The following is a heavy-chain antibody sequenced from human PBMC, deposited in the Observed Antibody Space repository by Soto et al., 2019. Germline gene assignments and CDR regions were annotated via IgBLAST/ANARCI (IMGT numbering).Heavy chain of an antibody. J-gene: IGHJ5*02. CDR3: ATKVVIGGIGFVDH. CDR2: INQDESQK. D-gene: IGHD2-15*01. CDR1: GFTFSSYW. Sequence: EVQLVESGGGLVQTGGSLRLSCVASGFTFSSYWMNWVRQAPGEGLEWVANINQDESQKYYADSVKGRFSISRDNARNALYLQMNSLRVEDAAVYYCATKVVIGGIGFVDHWGQGILVTVSS. V-gene: IGHV3-7*01.